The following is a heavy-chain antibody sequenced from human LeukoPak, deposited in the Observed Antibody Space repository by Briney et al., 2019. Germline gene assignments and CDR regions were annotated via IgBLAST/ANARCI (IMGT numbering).Heavy chain of an antibody. J-gene: IGHJ4*02. Sequence: PGGSLRLSCAASGFTFSSYGMHWVRQAPGKGLEWVAVISYDGSNKYYADSVKGRFTISRDNSKNTLYLQMNSLRAEDAAVYYCAKEYSSSWYPNGGFDYWGQGTLVTVSS. V-gene: IGHV3-30*18. D-gene: IGHD6-13*01. CDR1: GFTFSSYG. CDR2: ISYDGSNK. CDR3: AKEYSSSWYPNGGFDY.